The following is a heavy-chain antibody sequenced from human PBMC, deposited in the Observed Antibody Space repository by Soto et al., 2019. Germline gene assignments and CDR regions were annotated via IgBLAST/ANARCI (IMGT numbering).Heavy chain of an antibody. D-gene: IGHD2-21*02. CDR3: ARGSHGDSYTLDD. CDR1: GGSVSSVSYY. CDR2: IYYSGST. J-gene: IGHJ4*02. V-gene: IGHV4-61*01. Sequence: SETLSLTCTVSGGSVSSVSYYWSWIRQPPGKGLEWIGYIYYSGSTNYNPSLKSRVTISVDTSRNQFSLKLSSVTAADTAVYYCARGSHGDSYTLDDWGQGTLVTVSS.